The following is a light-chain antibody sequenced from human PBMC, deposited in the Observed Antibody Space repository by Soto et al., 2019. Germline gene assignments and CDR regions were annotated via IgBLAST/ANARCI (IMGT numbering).Light chain of an antibody. CDR3: QQYGGSPLT. J-gene: IGKJ4*01. CDR1: QSVSSNY. V-gene: IGKV3-20*01. Sequence: IVLTQSPGTLSLSPGERATLSCRASQSVSSNYLAWYQQKPGQAPRLLIYGVSSRATGIPERFSGSGSGTDFTLTISRLEPEDFVVYYCQQYGGSPLTFGGGTRWIS. CDR2: GVS.